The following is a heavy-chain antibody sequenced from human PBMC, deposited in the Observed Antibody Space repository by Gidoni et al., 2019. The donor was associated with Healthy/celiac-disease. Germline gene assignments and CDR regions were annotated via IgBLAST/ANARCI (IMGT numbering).Heavy chain of an antibody. J-gene: IGHJ4*02. V-gene: IGHV3-23*01. CDR3: AKDSIGQWPDHDY. Sequence: EVQLLESGGGLVQPAGSLSLSCSASGFTFISYAMSWVRQAPGKGLEWVSAISGSGGRTYYADSVKGRFTISRDNSKNTLYLQMNSLRAEDTAVYYCAKDSIGQWPDHDYWGQGTLVTVSS. CDR1: GFTFISYA. D-gene: IGHD6-19*01. CDR2: ISGSGGRT.